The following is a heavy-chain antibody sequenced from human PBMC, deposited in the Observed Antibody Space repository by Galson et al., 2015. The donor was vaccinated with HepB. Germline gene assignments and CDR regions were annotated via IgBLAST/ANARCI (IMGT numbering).Heavy chain of an antibody. D-gene: IGHD1-20*01. V-gene: IGHV1-2*02. CDR1: GFSFMGFY. J-gene: IGHJ4*02. Sequence: SVKVSCKASGFSFMGFYIHWVRQAPGQGLEWMGWMSPKSGDTKYAQKFQGRVTMTRDTSISTAYMELSRLRSDDTANYYCHYYNWNSGLVDYWGQGTLVTVSS. CDR2: MSPKSGDT. CDR3: HYYNWNSGLVDY.